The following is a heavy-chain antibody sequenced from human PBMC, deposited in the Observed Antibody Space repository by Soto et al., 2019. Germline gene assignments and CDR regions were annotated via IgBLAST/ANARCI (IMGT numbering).Heavy chain of an antibody. CDR2: ISYDGSNK. CDR1: GFTFSSYA. CDR3: ATSSWAYYYGMDV. J-gene: IGHJ6*02. D-gene: IGHD6-13*01. V-gene: IGHV3-30-3*01. Sequence: SLRLSCASSGFTFSSYAMHWVRQAPGKGLEWVAVISYDGSNKYYADSVKGRFTISRDNSKNTLYLQMNSLRAEDTAVYYCATSSWAYYYGMDVWGQGTTVTVSS.